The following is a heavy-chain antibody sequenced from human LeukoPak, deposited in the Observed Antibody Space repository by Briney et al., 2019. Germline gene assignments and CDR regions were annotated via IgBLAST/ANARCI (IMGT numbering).Heavy chain of an antibody. CDR3: ARMATAFDY. D-gene: IGHD1-1*01. J-gene: IGHJ4*02. CDR1: GFTFSNSW. CDR2: ISNDGSSS. V-gene: IGHV3-74*01. Sequence: GGSLRLSCAASGFTFSNSWMHWVRQVPGKGLLWVSRISNDGSSSIYADSVKGRFTISRDNAKNTLYLQMNRLRAEDTAVYYCARMATAFDYWGQGTLVTVSS.